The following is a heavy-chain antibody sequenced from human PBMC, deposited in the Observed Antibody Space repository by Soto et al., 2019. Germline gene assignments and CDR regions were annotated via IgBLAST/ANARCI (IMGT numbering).Heavy chain of an antibody. CDR2: FDPEDGET. V-gene: IGHV1-24*01. D-gene: IGHD2-2*01. CDR3: TTDKMYVSVVAAIVELDN. CDR1: GYTLTELS. Sequence: GASVKVSCKVSGYTLTELSMHWVRQAPGKGLEWMGGFDPEDGETTYAQKFQGRVTMTGDKSKDTAYMELSSLRSDDTAVYYCTTDKMYVSVVAAIVELDNWGQGTPVTVSS. J-gene: IGHJ4*02.